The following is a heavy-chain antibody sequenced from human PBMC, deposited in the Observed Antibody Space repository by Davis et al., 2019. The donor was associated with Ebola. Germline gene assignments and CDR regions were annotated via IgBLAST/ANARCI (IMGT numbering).Heavy chain of an antibody. CDR1: GYTFTSYA. J-gene: IGHJ5*02. CDR3: ARYHWNYAVAYNWFDP. CDR2: INAGNGNT. Sequence: AASVKVSCKASGYTFTSYAMHLVRQAPGQRLEWMGWINAGNGNTKYSQKFQGRVIITRDTSASTAYMELSSLRSEDTAVYYCARYHWNYAVAYNWFDPWGQGTLVTVSS. V-gene: IGHV1-3*01. D-gene: IGHD1-7*01.